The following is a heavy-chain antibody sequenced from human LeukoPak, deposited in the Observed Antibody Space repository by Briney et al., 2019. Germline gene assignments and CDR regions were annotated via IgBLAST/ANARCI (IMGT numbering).Heavy chain of an antibody. CDR3: AKFPYSYGLAFDY. Sequence: GGSLRLSCAASGFTFSSYAMSWVRQAPGKGLEWVSAISGSGDSTYYGDSVKGRFTISRDNSKNTLYLQMNSLRAEDTAVYYCAKFPYSYGLAFDYWGQGTLVTVSS. CDR1: GFTFSSYA. V-gene: IGHV3-23*01. D-gene: IGHD5-18*01. CDR2: ISGSGDST. J-gene: IGHJ4*02.